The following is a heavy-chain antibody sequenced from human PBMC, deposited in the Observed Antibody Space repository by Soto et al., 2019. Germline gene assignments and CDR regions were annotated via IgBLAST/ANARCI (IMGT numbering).Heavy chain of an antibody. J-gene: IGHJ4*02. CDR3: ARVRLRYYDSSGYYYVFDY. Sequence: SVKVSCKASGGTFSSYAISWVRQAPGQGLEWMGGIIPIFGTANYAQKFKGRVTITADESTSTDNMELSRLRSEDTDVYYCARVRLRYYDSSGYYYVFDYWGQGTLVTVSS. CDR2: IIPIFGTA. D-gene: IGHD3-22*01. V-gene: IGHV1-69*13. CDR1: GGTFSSYA.